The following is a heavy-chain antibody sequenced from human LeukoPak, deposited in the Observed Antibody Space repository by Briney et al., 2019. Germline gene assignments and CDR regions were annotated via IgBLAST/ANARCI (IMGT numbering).Heavy chain of an antibody. V-gene: IGHV1-24*01. Sequence: ASVKVSCKVSGYTLTELSMHWVRQAPGKGLEWMGGFDPEDGETIYAQKFQGRVTMTEDTSTDTAYMELSSLRPEDTAVYYCATKRDSSGYYYFDYWGQGTLVTVSS. CDR3: ATKRDSSGYYYFDY. D-gene: IGHD3-22*01. CDR2: FDPEDGET. CDR1: GYTLTELS. J-gene: IGHJ4*02.